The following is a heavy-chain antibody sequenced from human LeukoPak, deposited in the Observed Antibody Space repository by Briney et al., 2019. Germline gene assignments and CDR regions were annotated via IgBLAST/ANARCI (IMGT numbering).Heavy chain of an antibody. CDR3: ARAIVGTENFDY. D-gene: IGHD5-12*01. CDR1: GFSFTIHA. CDR2: VSHDGRTQ. Sequence: PGGSLRLSCAASGFSFTIHAMHWVRQAPGKGLEWVAVVSHDGRTQYYTDSVRGRFTISRDNSKSTFYLQMNRLRTDDTAVYYCARAIVGTENFDYWGQGTLVTVSS. J-gene: IGHJ4*02. V-gene: IGHV3-30*10.